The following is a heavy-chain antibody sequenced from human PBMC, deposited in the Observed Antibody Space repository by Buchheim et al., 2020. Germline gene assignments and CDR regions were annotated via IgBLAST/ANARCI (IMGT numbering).Heavy chain of an antibody. CDR2: INHSGST. CDR3: AVRLAQSSYFDW. J-gene: IGHJ4*02. Sequence: QVQLQQWGAGLLKPSETLSLTCAVYGGSFSGYYWSWIRQPPGKGLEWIGEINHSGSTNYNPSLKSRVTISVDTSTNQFPLKLSSVTAADTAVYYCAVRLAQSSYFDWWGQGTL. D-gene: IGHD6-19*01. V-gene: IGHV4-34*01. CDR1: GGSFSGYY.